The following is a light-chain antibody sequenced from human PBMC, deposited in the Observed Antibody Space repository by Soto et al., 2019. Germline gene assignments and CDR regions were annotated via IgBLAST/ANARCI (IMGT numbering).Light chain of an antibody. CDR1: QSVGIW. CDR3: QQYFAYPLT. J-gene: IGKJ1*01. CDR2: GAS. V-gene: IGKV1-5*01. Sequence: DIQLTQSPPTLSASVGDRVTITCRASQSVGIWLAWYQHKPGKAPKVFVYGASSLETGVPSRFVGSGSATEFTLVINGLQAEDSATYYCQQYFAYPLTFGQGTKVEVK.